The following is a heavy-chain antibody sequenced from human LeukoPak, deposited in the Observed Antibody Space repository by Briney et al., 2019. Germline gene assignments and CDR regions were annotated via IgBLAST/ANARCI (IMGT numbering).Heavy chain of an antibody. V-gene: IGHV4-59*01. CDR1: GASISSNY. Sequence: PSETLSLTCTVSGASISSNYWSWIRQPPGKGQEWIGYIYHSGRTNYNPSLKSRVTISVDTSKNQFSLKLSSVTAADTAVYFCARWGLRSAFDYWGQGILVTVSS. J-gene: IGHJ4*02. D-gene: IGHD4-17*01. CDR3: ARWGLRSAFDY. CDR2: IYHSGRT.